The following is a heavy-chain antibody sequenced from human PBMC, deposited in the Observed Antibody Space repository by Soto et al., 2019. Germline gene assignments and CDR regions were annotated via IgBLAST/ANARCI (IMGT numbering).Heavy chain of an antibody. V-gene: IGHV3-23*01. CDR2: ITGAADNT. Sequence: EVQLSESGGGFVQPGGSQRLSCEASGFSFSDYSMSWVRQAPGKGLEWVSVITGAADNTYYADSVKGRFTISRDDSRNTVFLKMTSLRPEDTATYFCAGDTRDWGEWSGFHLWGQGARVTVSS. J-gene: IGHJ4*02. CDR3: AGDTRDWGEWSGFHL. CDR1: GFSFSDYS. D-gene: IGHD3-16*01.